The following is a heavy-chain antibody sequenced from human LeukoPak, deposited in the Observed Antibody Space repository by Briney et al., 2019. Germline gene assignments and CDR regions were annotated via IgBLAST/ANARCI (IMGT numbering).Heavy chain of an antibody. V-gene: IGHV1-46*01. D-gene: IGHD3-10*01. CDR3: ARDHPHNSHYGNLFDY. CDR1: GYTFTSYY. CDR2: INPSGGST. Sequence: ASVKVSCKASGYTFTSYYMHWVRQAPGQGLEWMGIINPSGGSTSYAQKFQGRVTMTRDMSTSTVYMELSSLRSEDTAVYYCARDHPHNSHYGNLFDYWGQGTLVTVSS. J-gene: IGHJ4*02.